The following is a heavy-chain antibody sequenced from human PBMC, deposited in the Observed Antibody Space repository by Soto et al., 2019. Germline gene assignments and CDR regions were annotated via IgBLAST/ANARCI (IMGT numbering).Heavy chain of an antibody. Sequence: SETLSLTCTVSGGSISSSSYYWGWIRQPPGKGLEWIGSIYYSGSTYYNPSLKSRVTISVDTSKNQFSLKLSSVTAADTAVYYCARRVVDTAMWYFDLWGRGTLVTVSS. D-gene: IGHD5-18*01. CDR2: IYYSGST. CDR1: GGSISSSSYY. CDR3: ARRVVDTAMWYFDL. V-gene: IGHV4-39*01. J-gene: IGHJ2*01.